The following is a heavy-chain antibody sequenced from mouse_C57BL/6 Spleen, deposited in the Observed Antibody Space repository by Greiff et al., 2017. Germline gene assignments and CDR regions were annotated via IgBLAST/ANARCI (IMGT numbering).Heavy chain of an antibody. D-gene: IGHD1-1*01. CDR2: IYPGDGDT. CDR3: ARGYGSNYFDY. CDR1: GYAFSSSW. Sequence: VKLMESGPELVKPGASVKISCKASGYAFSSSWMNWVKQRPGKGLEWIGRIYPGDGDTNYNGKFKGKATLTADKSSSTAYMQLSSLTSEDSAVYFCARGYGSNYFDYWGQGTTLTVSS. J-gene: IGHJ2*01. V-gene: IGHV1-82*01.